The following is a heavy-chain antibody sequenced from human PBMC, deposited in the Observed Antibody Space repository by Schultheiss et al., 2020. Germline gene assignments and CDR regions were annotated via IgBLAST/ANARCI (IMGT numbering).Heavy chain of an antibody. V-gene: IGHV4-59*01. Sequence: SETLSLTCTVSGGSISSYYWSWIRQPPGKGLEWIGYIYYSGSTNYNPSLKSRVTISVDTSKNQFSLKLSSVTAADTAVYYCARGENKRYYYNGMDVWGQGTTVTVSS. CDR3: ARGENKRYYYNGMDV. CDR1: GGSISSYY. CDR2: IYYSGST. J-gene: IGHJ6*02.